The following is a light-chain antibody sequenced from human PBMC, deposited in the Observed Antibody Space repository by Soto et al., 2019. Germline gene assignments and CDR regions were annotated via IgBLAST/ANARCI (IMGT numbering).Light chain of an antibody. V-gene: IGKV3-20*01. Sequence: DIVLTQAPGTLSLSPGERATLSCRASQSISNNYLAWYQQKLGQAPRLLIYGASSRAAGIPDTFSGSGSVRNFTLTISRLAPEDFAIYYCQEYASSLKTFGPGNKLEI. CDR3: QEYASSLKT. CDR2: GAS. J-gene: IGKJ1*01. CDR1: QSISNNY.